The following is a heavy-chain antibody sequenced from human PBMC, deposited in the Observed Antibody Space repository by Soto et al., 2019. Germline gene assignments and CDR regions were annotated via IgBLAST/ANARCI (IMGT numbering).Heavy chain of an antibody. Sequence: EVQLLESGGGLVQPGGSLRLSCAASGFTFSTYAMSWVRQAPGKGLEWVWAISGSGGNSTFYGDSVKGRFTISRDNSKNTLYLQMNSLGAEDTAVYYCAKGGGSCCFDCWGQGTLVTVSS. V-gene: IGHV3-23*01. CDR3: AKGGGSCCFDC. CDR1: GFTFSTYA. D-gene: IGHD2-15*01. CDR2: ISGSGGNST. J-gene: IGHJ4*02.